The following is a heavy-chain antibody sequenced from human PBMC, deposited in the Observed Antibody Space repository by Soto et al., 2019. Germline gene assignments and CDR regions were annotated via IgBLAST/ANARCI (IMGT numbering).Heavy chain of an antibody. CDR2: INVGNGNT. CDR3: ARGRYFERPTRNYGKDV. D-gene: IGHD3-9*01. V-gene: IGHV1-3*01. J-gene: IGHJ6*02. CDR1: GYIFTSYA. Sequence: ASVKVSCKASGYIFTSYAMHWVRQAPGQRLEWMAWINVGNGNTKYSQKFQGRVSVTRDTSASTAYMELSSLRSEDTAVYYCARGRYFERPTRNYGKDVWSQGTTVTVS.